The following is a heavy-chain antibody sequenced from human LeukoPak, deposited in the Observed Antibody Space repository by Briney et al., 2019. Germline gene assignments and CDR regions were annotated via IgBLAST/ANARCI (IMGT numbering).Heavy chain of an antibody. CDR2: ISGSSSYT. V-gene: IGHV3-11*03. J-gene: IGHJ2*01. CDR1: GFTFSDYY. Sequence: GGSLRLSCAASGFTFSDYYMSWIRQAPGKGLEWVSYISGSSSYTNYADSVKGRFTISRDNAKNSLYLQMNRLRAEDTAVYYCARVAWGPNWYFDLWGRGTLVTVSS. CDR3: ARVAWGPNWYFDL. D-gene: IGHD7-27*01.